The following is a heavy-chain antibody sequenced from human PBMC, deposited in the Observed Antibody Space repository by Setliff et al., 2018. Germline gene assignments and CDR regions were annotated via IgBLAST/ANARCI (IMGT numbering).Heavy chain of an antibody. J-gene: IGHJ6*03. CDR2: IKPNTGGT. CDR1: GYTFTGHY. V-gene: IGHV1-2*06. CDR3: ARTAYYGSGTFPYYYYYMDV. D-gene: IGHD3-10*01. Sequence: GASVKVSCKASGYTFTGHYLHWVRQAPGQGLEWMGRIKPNTGGTTYAQKFLGRVTMTGVTSINTTYMELSGLRSDDTAVYYCARTAYYGSGTFPYYYYYMDVWGKGTTVTVSS.